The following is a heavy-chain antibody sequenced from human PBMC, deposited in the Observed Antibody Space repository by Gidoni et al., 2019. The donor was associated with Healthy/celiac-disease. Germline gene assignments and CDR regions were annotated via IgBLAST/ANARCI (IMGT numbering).Heavy chain of an antibody. CDR3: ARGSPHGASFDI. V-gene: IGHV3-30*04. Sequence: QVQLVESGGGVVQPGRSLSPSCAASGFTFSSYAMHWVRQAPGKGLEWVAVISDDGSNKYYADSVKGRFTISRDNSKNTLYLQMNSLRAEDTAVYYCARGSPHGASFDIWGQGTMVTVSS. CDR2: ISDDGSNK. D-gene: IGHD3-10*01. J-gene: IGHJ3*02. CDR1: GFTFSSYA.